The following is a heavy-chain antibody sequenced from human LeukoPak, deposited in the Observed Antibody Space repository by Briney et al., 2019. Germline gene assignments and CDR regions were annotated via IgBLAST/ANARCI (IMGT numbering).Heavy chain of an antibody. CDR3: ARQCDILTGYFDY. Sequence: SVKVSCKASGGTFSSYAISWVRQAPGQGLEWMGRIIPIFGTANYAQKFQGRVTITTDESTSTAYMELSSLRSEDTAVYYCARQCDILTGYFDYWGQGTLVTVSS. J-gene: IGHJ4*02. CDR2: IIPIFGTA. V-gene: IGHV1-69*05. D-gene: IGHD3-9*01. CDR1: GGTFSSYA.